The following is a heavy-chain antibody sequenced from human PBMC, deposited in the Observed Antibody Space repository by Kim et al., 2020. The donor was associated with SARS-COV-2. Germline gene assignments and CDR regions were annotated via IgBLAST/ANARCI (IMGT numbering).Heavy chain of an antibody. CDR1: GFTLGGFY. Sequence: GGSLRLSCAASGFTLGGFYMTWVRQTPGKGLEWISYISSTGGTIYYADSVRGRFTVSRDNAKNILYLQMNSLTAEDTAVYYCARQSPGSWGRGTLVNVSS. V-gene: IGHV3-11*04. CDR3: ARQSPGS. J-gene: IGHJ4*02. D-gene: IGHD2-15*01. CDR2: ISSTGGTI.